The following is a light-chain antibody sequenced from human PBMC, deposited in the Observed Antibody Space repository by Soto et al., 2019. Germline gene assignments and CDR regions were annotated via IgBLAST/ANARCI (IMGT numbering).Light chain of an antibody. CDR1: QDIKTY. CDR3: QHLNNYPPFT. J-gene: IGKJ3*01. CDR2: GTF. V-gene: IGKV1-9*01. Sequence: IQLTQSPSSLSASVGDRASITCRASQDIKTYLAGYQQKQGKAPKLLISGTFTLQSGVPSRFNGSGSVTDFTLTISRLQPEDVATDYCQHLNNYPPFTFGPGTKVDLE.